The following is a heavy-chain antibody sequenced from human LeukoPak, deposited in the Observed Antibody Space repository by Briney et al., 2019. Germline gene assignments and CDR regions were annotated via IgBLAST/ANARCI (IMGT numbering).Heavy chain of an antibody. J-gene: IGHJ4*02. Sequence: GGSLRLSCAASGFTFSNSGMSWVRQAPGKGLEWVSGIRGSGGSTYYADSVKGRFIISRDNSKNTLFLQMNSLRAEDTAVYYCAKHSSTWNVDYWGRGTLVTVSS. D-gene: IGHD1-1*01. V-gene: IGHV3-23*01. CDR2: IRGSGGST. CDR1: GFTFSNSG. CDR3: AKHSSTWNVDY.